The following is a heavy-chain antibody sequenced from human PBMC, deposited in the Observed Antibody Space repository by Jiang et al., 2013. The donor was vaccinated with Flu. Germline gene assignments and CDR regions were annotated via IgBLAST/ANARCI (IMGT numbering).Heavy chain of an antibody. CDR2: DPEDGET. V-gene: IGHV1-24*01. J-gene: IGHJ6*02. Sequence: DPEDGETIYAQKFQGRVTMTEDTSTDTAYMELSSLRSEDTAVYYCATEPLYGDYYRGMDVWGQGTTVTVSS. CDR3: ATEPLYGDYYRGMDV. D-gene: IGHD4-17*01.